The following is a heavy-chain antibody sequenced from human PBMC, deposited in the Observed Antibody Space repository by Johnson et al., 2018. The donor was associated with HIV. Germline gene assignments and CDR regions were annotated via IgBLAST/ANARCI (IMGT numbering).Heavy chain of an antibody. CDR3: AKASLRGYSYVSYAFDI. CDR1: GFTVSSNY. CDR2: IYSGGST. J-gene: IGHJ3*02. D-gene: IGHD5-18*01. V-gene: IGHV3-66*01. Sequence: VQLVESGGGVVQPGRSLRLSCAASGFTVSSNYMSWVRQAPGKGLEWVSVIYSGGSTYYADSVKGRFTISRDNSKNTLYLHMISLRVEDTAVYYCAKASLRGYSYVSYAFDIWGQGTMVTVSS.